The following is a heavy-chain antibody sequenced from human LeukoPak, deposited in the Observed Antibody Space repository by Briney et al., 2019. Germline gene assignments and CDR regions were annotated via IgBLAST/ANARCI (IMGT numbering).Heavy chain of an antibody. D-gene: IGHD2-21*01. V-gene: IGHV4-34*01. Sequence: SETLPLTCAVYGGSFSGYYWSWIRQPPGKGLEWIGEINHSGSTNYNPSLKSRVTISVDTSKYQFSLKLSSVTAADTAVYYCARVAYPPTRLHNYYYYGMDVWGQGTTVTVSS. CDR1: GGSFSGYY. CDR2: INHSGST. J-gene: IGHJ6*02. CDR3: ARVAYPPTRLHNYYYYGMDV.